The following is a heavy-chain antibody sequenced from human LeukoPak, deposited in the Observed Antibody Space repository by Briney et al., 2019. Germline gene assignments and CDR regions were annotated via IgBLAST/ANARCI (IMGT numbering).Heavy chain of an antibody. CDR1: GFTVSSNY. D-gene: IGHD3-22*01. Sequence: GGSLRLSCAASGFTVSSNYMSWVRQAPGKGLEWVSVIYSGGSTYYADSVKGRFTISRDNSKNTLYLQMNSLRADDTAVYSCAKGGYYDNSGYYYFDYWGQGTLVTVSS. CDR3: AKGGYYDNSGYYYFDY. CDR2: IYSGGST. J-gene: IGHJ4*02. V-gene: IGHV3-53*01.